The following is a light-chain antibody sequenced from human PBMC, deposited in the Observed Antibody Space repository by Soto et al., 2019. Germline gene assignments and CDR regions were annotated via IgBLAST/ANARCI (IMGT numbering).Light chain of an antibody. CDR1: QSISNY. V-gene: IGKV1-39*01. J-gene: IGKJ1*01. Sequence: IQMTQSPSSLSASVGFRVTITRLASQSISNYLNWYQQKPGKAPKLLIYAASSLQSGVPSRFSGSGSGTDFTLTISSLQPEDFATYYCQQSYSTPRTFGQGTKVDIK. CDR2: AAS. CDR3: QQSYSTPRT.